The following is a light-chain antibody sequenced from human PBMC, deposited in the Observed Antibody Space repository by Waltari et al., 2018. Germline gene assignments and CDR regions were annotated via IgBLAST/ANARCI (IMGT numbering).Light chain of an antibody. Sequence: IQLTQSPSSLSASVGDRVTITCRARQGISSYLAWYQQKPGKAPKLLIYAASTLQSGVPSRFSGSGSGTDLSLTISSLQPEDCATYYCQQINSYPSWTFGQGTKVEIK. CDR1: QGISSY. CDR3: QQINSYPSWT. J-gene: IGKJ1*01. CDR2: AAS. V-gene: IGKV1-9*01.